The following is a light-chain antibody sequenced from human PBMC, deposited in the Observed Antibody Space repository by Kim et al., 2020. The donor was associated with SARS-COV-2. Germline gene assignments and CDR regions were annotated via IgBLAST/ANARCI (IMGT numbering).Light chain of an antibody. CDR3: QQSLAIPRT. CDR2: GAT. J-gene: IGKJ1*01. CDR1: QNITIF. Sequence: ASVGERVTITCRATQNITIFLNWYHQKPGQAPKLLIYGATTLQSGVPSRFSGSGSGTDFTLTVSSLQPDDIATYYCQQSLAIPRTFGQGTKVDIK. V-gene: IGKV1-39*01.